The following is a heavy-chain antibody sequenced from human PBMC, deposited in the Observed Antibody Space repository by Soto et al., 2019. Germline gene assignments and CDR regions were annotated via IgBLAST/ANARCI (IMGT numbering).Heavy chain of an antibody. CDR2: INTDGNT. Sequence: GGSLRLSCAASGFTVSSKYMNWVRQAPGKGLEWVSLINTDGNTHYAGSVNGRFTISRDNSKNTLYLQMDSLRVDDTAVYYCASSLGDYIQSRDLDYWDRATLVTVSS. D-gene: IGHD3-16*01. CDR3: ASSLGDYIQSRDLDY. J-gene: IGHJ4*02. CDR1: GFTVSSKY. V-gene: IGHV3-66*01.